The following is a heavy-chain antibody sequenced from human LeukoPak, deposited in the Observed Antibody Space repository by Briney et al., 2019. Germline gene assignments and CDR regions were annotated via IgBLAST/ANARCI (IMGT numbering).Heavy chain of an antibody. D-gene: IGHD2-21*02. CDR2: ISSSGSTI. Sequence: GSLRLSCAASGFTFSSYEMNWVRQAPGKGLEWVSYISSSGSTIYYADSVKGRFTISRDNAKNSLYLQMNSLRAEDTAVYYCASAYCGGDCYPHWGQGTLVTVSS. J-gene: IGHJ4*02. V-gene: IGHV3-48*03. CDR1: GFTFSSYE. CDR3: ASAYCGGDCYPH.